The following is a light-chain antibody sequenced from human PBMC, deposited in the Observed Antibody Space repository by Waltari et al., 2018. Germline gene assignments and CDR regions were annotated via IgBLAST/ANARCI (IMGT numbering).Light chain of an antibody. CDR1: QSINNY. V-gene: IGKV1-39*01. Sequence: DIQMTQSPSSLSASVGDRLTITCRASQSINNYLSWYQQKPGKAPNLLIYTASSLQSGVPSRFSGSGSGTDFTLTISSLQPEDFATYYCQQYYSTPTFGQGTKLEIK. J-gene: IGKJ2*01. CDR2: TAS. CDR3: QQYYSTPT.